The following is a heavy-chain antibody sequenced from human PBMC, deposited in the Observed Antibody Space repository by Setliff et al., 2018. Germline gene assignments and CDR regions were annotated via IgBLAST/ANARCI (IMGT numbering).Heavy chain of an antibody. J-gene: IGHJ5*02. Sequence: PSETLSLTCAVSGYSISSGYNWGWIRQPPGKGLEWIASIYYRGSTSYNPSLKSRVTISVDMSRNQFTLNLSSVTAADTAVYYCARDRSSGWYNWFDPWGQGTLVTVSS. CDR2: IYYRGST. D-gene: IGHD6-19*01. CDR1: GYSISSGYN. CDR3: ARDRSSGWYNWFDP. V-gene: IGHV4-38-2*02.